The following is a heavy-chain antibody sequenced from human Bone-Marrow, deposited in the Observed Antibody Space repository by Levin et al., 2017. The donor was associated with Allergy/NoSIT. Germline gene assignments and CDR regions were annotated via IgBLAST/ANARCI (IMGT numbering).Heavy chain of an antibody. CDR2: IDRDGSTT. Sequence: PGGSLRLSCAASGFTFSNFWMHWVRQVPGKGLEWVSCIDRDGSTTSYGDSVKGRFSISRDNAKNTLYLQMNSLRAEDTTVYYCARGGGLPGSYFDLWGRGTLVSVSP. D-gene: IGHD3-16*01. CDR3: ARGGGLPGSYFDL. V-gene: IGHV3-74*01. J-gene: IGHJ2*01. CDR1: GFTFSNFW.